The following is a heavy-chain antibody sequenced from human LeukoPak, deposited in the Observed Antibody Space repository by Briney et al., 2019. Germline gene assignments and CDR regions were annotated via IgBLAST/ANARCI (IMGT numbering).Heavy chain of an antibody. CDR3: AKYRGFGDSYDS. J-gene: IGHJ4*02. V-gene: IGHV3-23*01. CDR1: GFTFSSYA. D-gene: IGHD3-10*01. Sequence: GGSLRLSCAASGFTFSSYAMSWARQAPGEGLEWVSSIGGSGGRTYYADSVKGRFTISRDTSKNTLFLQMNSLRAEDTALYYCAKYRGFGDSYDSWGQGTLVTVSS. CDR2: IGGSGGRT.